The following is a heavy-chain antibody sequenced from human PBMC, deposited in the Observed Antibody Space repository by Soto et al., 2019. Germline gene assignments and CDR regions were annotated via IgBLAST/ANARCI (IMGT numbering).Heavy chain of an antibody. CDR1: GFTFDNYA. CDR3: AREGITGILRY. CDR2: ISWNSNTI. D-gene: IGHD1-20*01. Sequence: GGSLRLSCAASGFTFDNYAMHWVRQAPGKGLEWVSGISWNSNTIAYADSVKGRFTISRDNAKNSLYLQMNSLRAEDTAVYYCAREGITGILRYWGQGTLVTVSS. V-gene: IGHV3-9*01. J-gene: IGHJ4*02.